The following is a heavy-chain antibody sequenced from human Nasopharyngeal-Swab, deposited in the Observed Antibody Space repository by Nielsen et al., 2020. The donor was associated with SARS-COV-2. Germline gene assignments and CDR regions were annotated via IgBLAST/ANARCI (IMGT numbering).Heavy chain of an antibody. J-gene: IGHJ6*02. D-gene: IGHD3-10*01. Sequence: GESLKISCAASGFTFSSYWMSWVRQAPGKGLEWVANIQQDGSEKYYVDSVKGRFTISRDNAKNSLYLQMNSLRAEDTAVYYCAREGGDQVRGVIIGYYYYYGMDVWGQGTTVTVSS. CDR3: AREGGDQVRGVIIGYYYYYGMDV. V-gene: IGHV3-7*01. CDR1: GFTFSSYW. CDR2: IQQDGSEK.